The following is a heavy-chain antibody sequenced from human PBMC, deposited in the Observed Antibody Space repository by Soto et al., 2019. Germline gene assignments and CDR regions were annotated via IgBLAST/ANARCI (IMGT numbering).Heavy chain of an antibody. V-gene: IGHV1-8*01. CDR3: ARMATSGTLNWFDP. CDR2: MNPNSGNG. Sequence: GASVKVSCKASGYAFSNNDISWVRQATGQGLEWMGWMNPNSGNGGYAQKFQGRVTMTRDTSTSTAYMELSSLASDDTAIYYCARMATSGTLNWFDPWGQGTPVTVSS. CDR1: GYAFSNND. J-gene: IGHJ5*02.